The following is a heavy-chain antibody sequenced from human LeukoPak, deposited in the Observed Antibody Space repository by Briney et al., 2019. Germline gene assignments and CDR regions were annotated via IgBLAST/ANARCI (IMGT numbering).Heavy chain of an antibody. J-gene: IGHJ4*02. Sequence: SETLSLTCTVSGGSISSSSYYWGWIRQPPGKGLEWIGSIYYSGSTYYNPSLKSRVTISVDTSKNQFSLKLSSVTAADTAVYYCASHVLLWFGELKNWGQGTLVTVSS. D-gene: IGHD3-10*01. V-gene: IGHV4-39*01. CDR2: IYYSGST. CDR3: ASHVLLWFGELKN. CDR1: GGSISSSSYY.